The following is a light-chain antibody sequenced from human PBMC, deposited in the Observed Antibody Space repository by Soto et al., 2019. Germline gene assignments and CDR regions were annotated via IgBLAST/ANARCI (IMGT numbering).Light chain of an antibody. Sequence: EILMTQSPATLSVSPGDRATLSCRASQSVENDLAWYKQKPGQPPRLLIYDASTRATGIPASLSGSQSGTDFPLTISRMMSEDFAVYYCQQRSNLPTFGQGTRLEI. CDR1: QSVEND. V-gene: IGKV3-11*01. CDR3: QQRSNLPT. J-gene: IGKJ5*01. CDR2: DAS.